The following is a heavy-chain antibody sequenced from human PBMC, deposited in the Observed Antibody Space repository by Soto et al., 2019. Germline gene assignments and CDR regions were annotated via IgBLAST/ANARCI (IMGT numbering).Heavy chain of an antibody. CDR3: ARAVPSRSTFSGYQSYYFDS. V-gene: IGHV4-30-2*01. CDR1: GGSISSDGYS. J-gene: IGHJ4*02. Sequence: QLQLQESASGLMKPSQTLSLTCAVSGGSISSDGYSWNWIRQPPGKGLVWIGYIYHSGKTYYNPSLRSRVTMSVDRSKNQFSLNLNSLTAADTAVYYCARAVPSRSTFSGYQSYYFDSWGQGTLVTVSS. CDR2: IYHSGKT. D-gene: IGHD3-22*01.